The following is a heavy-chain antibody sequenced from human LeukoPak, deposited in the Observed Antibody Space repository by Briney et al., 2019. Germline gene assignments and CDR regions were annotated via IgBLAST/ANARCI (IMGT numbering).Heavy chain of an antibody. CDR1: GFTVSSNY. CDR3: GGSGTAHPRADY. V-gene: IGHV3-53*01. Sequence: GGSLRLSCAASGFTVSSNYMSWVRQAPGKGLEWVSVIYSGGSTYYADSVKGRFTISRDNSKNTLYLQMNSLRAEDSAVYYSGGSGTAHPRADYWGQGTLVTVSS. CDR2: IYSGGST. D-gene: IGHD3-10*01. J-gene: IGHJ4*02.